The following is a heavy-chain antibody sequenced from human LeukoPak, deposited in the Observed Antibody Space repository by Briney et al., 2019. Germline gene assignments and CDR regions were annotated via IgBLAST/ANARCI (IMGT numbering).Heavy chain of an antibody. Sequence: SETLSLTCTVSGGSISSYYWSWIRQPAGKGLEWIGRIYTSGSTNYNPSLKSRVTMSVDTSKNQFSLKLSSVTAADTAVYYCARAIRGSCSSTSCYAPYYYYYYYMAVWGKGTTVTVSS. CDR3: ARAIRGSCSSTSCYAPYYYYYYYMAV. CDR2: IYTSGST. D-gene: IGHD2-2*01. J-gene: IGHJ6*03. V-gene: IGHV4-4*07. CDR1: GGSISSYY.